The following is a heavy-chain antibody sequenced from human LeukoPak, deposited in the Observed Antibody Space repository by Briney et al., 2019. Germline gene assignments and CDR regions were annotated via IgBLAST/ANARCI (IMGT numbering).Heavy chain of an antibody. CDR2: IYSGGST. CDR3: AREESGDYVWGSYRPLGY. V-gene: IGHV3-66*01. D-gene: IGHD3-16*02. CDR1: GFTVSSNY. Sequence: GGSLRLSCAASGFTVSSNYMSWVRQAPGKGLEWVSVIYSGGSTYYADSVKGRFTISRDNSKNTLYLQMNSLRAEDTAEYYCAREESGDYVWGSYRPLGYWGQGTLVTVSS. J-gene: IGHJ4*02.